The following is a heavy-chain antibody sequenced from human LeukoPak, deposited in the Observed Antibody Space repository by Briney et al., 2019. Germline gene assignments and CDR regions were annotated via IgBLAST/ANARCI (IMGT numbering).Heavy chain of an antibody. V-gene: IGHV4-34*01. CDR1: GGSFSGYY. Sequence: KPSETLSLTCAVYGGSFSGYYWSWIRQPPGKGLEWIGEINHSGSTNYNPSLKSRVTISVDTSKNQFSLKLSSVTAADTAVHYCARGSRGGRPMWELLRVWAFDIWGQGTMVTVSS. CDR2: INHSGST. CDR3: ARGSRGGRPMWELLRVWAFDI. J-gene: IGHJ3*02. D-gene: IGHD1-26*01.